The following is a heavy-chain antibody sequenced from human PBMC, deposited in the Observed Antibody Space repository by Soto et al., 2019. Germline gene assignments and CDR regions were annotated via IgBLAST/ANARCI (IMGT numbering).Heavy chain of an antibody. CDR2: IRSKAYGGTT. D-gene: IGHD3-10*01. V-gene: IGHV3-49*03. CDR1: GFTFGDYA. CDR3: TRVGSNSGWFGELFYYYYGMDV. Sequence: PGGSLRLSCTASGFTFGDYAMSWFRQAPGKGLEWVGFIRSKAYGGTTEYAASVKGRFTISRYDSKSIAYLQMNSLKTEDTAVYYCTRVGSNSGWFGELFYYYYGMDVWGQGTTVTVSS. J-gene: IGHJ6*02.